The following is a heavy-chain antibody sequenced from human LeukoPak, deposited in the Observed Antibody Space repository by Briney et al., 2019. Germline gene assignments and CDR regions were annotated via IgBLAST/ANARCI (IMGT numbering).Heavy chain of an antibody. CDR1: GYTFTGYY. D-gene: IGHD6-13*01. CDR2: INPNSGGT. CDR3: ARDSYSSSWAPLDY. V-gene: IGHV1-2*06. Sequence: ASVKVSCKASGYTFTGYYMHWARQAPGQGLEWMGRINPNSGGTNYAQKFQGRVTMTRDTSISTAYMELSRLRSDDTAVYYCARDSYSSSWAPLDYWGQGTLVTVSS. J-gene: IGHJ4*02.